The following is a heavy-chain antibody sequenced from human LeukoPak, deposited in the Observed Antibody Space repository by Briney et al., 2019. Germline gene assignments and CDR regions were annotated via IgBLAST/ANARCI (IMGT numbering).Heavy chain of an antibody. CDR2: ISSRGDST. D-gene: IGHD6-6*01. CDR3: ARVGWGNAAAHPNWLDP. Sequence: GGSLRLSCAASGFTFSNYAMSWVRQAPERGLEWVSTISSRGDSTYDADSVKGRFTISRDNSKNSLYLQMNNVRVEDTAVYYCARVGWGNAAAHPNWLDPWGQGILVTVSS. CDR1: GFTFSNYA. J-gene: IGHJ5*02. V-gene: IGHV3-23*01.